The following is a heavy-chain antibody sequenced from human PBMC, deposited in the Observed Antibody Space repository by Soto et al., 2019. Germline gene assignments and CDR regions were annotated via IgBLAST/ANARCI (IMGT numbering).Heavy chain of an antibody. CDR2: ISAYNGNT. CDR3: ARGKRIAVAGFQLLAFDI. V-gene: IGHV1-18*01. Sequence: GASVKVSCKASGYTFTSYGISWVRQAPGQGLEWMGWISAYNGNTNYAQKLQGRVTMTTDTSTSTAYMELRSLRSDDTAVYYCARGKRIAVAGFQLLAFDIWSQGTMVTVSS. CDR1: GYTFTSYG. J-gene: IGHJ3*02. D-gene: IGHD6-19*01.